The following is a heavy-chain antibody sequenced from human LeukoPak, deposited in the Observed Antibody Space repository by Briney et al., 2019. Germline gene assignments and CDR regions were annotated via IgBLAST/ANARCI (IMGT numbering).Heavy chain of an antibody. D-gene: IGHD1-26*01. CDR1: GGTFSSYA. J-gene: IGHJ5*02. CDR3: ARDSSGSYYNWFDR. V-gene: IGHV1-69*05. Sequence: SVKVSCKASGGTFSSYAISWVRQAPGQGLEWMGGIIPIFGTANYAQKFQGRVTITTDESTSKANMELRSQRSEGTAVYFCARDSSGSYYNWFDRWGQGTLVTVSS. CDR2: IIPIFGTA.